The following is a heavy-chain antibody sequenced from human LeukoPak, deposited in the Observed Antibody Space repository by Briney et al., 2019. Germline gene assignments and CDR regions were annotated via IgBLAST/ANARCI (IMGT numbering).Heavy chain of an antibody. D-gene: IGHD6-13*01. V-gene: IGHV3-30-3*01. CDR2: ISYDGSNK. CDR3: ARDPSTRRYSSSWNWFDP. Sequence: GGSLRLSCAASGFTFSSYAMRWVRQAPGKGLEWVAVISYDGSNKYYADSVKGRFTISRDNSKNTLYLQMNSLRAEDTAVYYCARDPSTRRYSSSWNWFDPWGQGTLVTVSS. CDR1: GFTFSSYA. J-gene: IGHJ5*02.